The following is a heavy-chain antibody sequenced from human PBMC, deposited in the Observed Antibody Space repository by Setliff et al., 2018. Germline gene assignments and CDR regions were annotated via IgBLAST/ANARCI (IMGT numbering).Heavy chain of an antibody. CDR3: AKVPITKVYFYMDV. CDR1: GDSMNDNH. D-gene: IGHD3-10*01. J-gene: IGHJ6*03. CDR2: IYTSGGT. V-gene: IGHV4-4*08. Sequence: SETLSLTCNVSGDSMNDNHWTWIRQPPGKGLEWIGYIYTSGGTNYNPSLKSRVTISVDMSKNQFSLKLSSMIAADTAVYYCAKVPITKVYFYMDVWGKGTTVTVSS.